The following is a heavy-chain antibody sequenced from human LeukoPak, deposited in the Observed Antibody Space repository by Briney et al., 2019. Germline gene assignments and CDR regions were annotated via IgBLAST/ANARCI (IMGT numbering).Heavy chain of an antibody. Sequence: GGSLRLSRAASGFTFSDHYVDWFRQAPGKGLEWVGRSRNKAKSYATVYAASVKGRFTISRDDSKTSVYLQMNSLKTEDTAVYYCGRHGYYYYYGMDVWGQGTTVTVSS. CDR3: GRHGYYYYYGMDV. V-gene: IGHV3-72*01. CDR2: SRNKAKSYAT. J-gene: IGHJ6*02. CDR1: GFTFSDHY.